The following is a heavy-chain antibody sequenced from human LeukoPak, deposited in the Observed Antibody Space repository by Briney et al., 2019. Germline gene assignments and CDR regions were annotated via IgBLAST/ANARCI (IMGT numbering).Heavy chain of an antibody. J-gene: IGHJ4*02. CDR2: ISSSGSTK. CDR3: AREEGLDY. Sequence: GGSLRLSCAASGFSFSSYEMNWVRQAPGKGLEWVSYISSSGSTKEYADSVKGRFAISRDNAKNSLYLQMNSLRVEDTAVYYCAREEGLDYWGQGTLVTVSS. CDR1: GFSFSSYE. V-gene: IGHV3-48*03. D-gene: IGHD5-12*01.